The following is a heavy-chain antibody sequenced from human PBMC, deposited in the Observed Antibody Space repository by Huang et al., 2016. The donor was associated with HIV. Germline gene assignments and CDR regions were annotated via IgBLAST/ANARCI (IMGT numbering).Heavy chain of an antibody. Sequence: QLQLQESGPGLVKPSETLSLTCTVSGGSISSSSYYWGWIRQPPGKGLEWIGSIYNSGSTYYHPSLRSRVTIFVDTSKNQFSLKLSSVTAADTAVYYCAGKQGVRGITSLDYWGQGTLVTVSS. CDR1: GGSISSSSYY. CDR3: AGKQGVRGITSLDY. D-gene: IGHD3-10*01. CDR2: IYNSGST. V-gene: IGHV4-39*01. J-gene: IGHJ4*02.